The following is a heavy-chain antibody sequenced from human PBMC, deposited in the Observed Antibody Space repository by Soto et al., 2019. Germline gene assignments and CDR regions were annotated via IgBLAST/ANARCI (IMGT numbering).Heavy chain of an antibody. V-gene: IGHV4-31*03. CDR3: ARAHDYGDLTWFDP. J-gene: IGHJ5*02. D-gene: IGHD4-17*01. Sequence: QVQLQESGPGLVKPSQTLSLTCTVSGGSVNSGGYHWSWIRQLPGKGLEWVGYIYFTGSAYYNPSLKNRITISIDTSKTRFSLKLSSVTAADTALYYCARAHDYGDLTWFDPWGQGTLVTVSS. CDR2: IYFTGSA. CDR1: GGSVNSGGYH.